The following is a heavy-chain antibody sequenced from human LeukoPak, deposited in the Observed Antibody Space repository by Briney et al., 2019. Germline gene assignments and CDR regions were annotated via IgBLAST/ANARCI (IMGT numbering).Heavy chain of an antibody. CDR1: GITFSDYY. D-gene: IGHD6-19*01. V-gene: IGHV3-11*01. CDR2: ISSGGITI. CDR3: ARDLGAAVAGSLGY. J-gene: IGHJ4*02. Sequence: GGSLRLSCVVSGITFSDYYMSWIRQAPGKGLEWVSYISSGGITIYYADSVKGRFTISRDNAKNSLYLQMNSLRVEDTAVYYCARDLGAAVAGSLGYWGQGTLVTVSS.